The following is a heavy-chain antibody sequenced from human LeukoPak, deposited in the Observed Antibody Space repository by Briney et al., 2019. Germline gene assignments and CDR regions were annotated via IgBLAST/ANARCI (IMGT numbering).Heavy chain of an antibody. J-gene: IGHJ4*02. CDR1: GFTVGTNY. V-gene: IGHV3-66*01. Sequence: GGPLRLSCAASGFTVGTNYVSWVRQAPGRGLEWVSIIFSGGSTYYAGSVKGRFTISRDNSRNTAYLQMNSLRAEDTAVYYCARGDFEHWGQGTLVTVSS. CDR3: ARGDFEH. CDR2: IFSGGST.